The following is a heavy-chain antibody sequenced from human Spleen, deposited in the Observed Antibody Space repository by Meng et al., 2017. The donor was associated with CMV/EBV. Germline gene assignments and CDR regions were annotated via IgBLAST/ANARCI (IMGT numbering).Heavy chain of an antibody. J-gene: IGHJ4*02. CDR2: INGDTANT. V-gene: IGHV1-18*01. CDR3: AREPSGYNYGPDY. D-gene: IGHD5-24*01. CDR1: GYTFSDFG. Sequence: ASVKVSCKASGYTFSDFGITWVRQAPGQGLEWMGWINGDTANTNYAQRFEGRVTLTTDTSTTTAYMELRSLRSDDTAVYFCAREPSGYNYGPDYWGQGTLVTVSS.